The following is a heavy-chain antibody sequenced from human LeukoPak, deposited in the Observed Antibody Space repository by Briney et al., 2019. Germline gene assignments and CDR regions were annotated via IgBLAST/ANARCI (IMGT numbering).Heavy chain of an antibody. CDR1: GGSVSSGSYY. D-gene: IGHD3-3*01. J-gene: IGHJ4*02. V-gene: IGHV4-61*01. CDR3: ARTITIFGALGYFDY. Sequence: SETLSLTCTVSGGSVSSGSYYWSWIRQPPGKGLEWIGYIYYSGNTYYNPSLKRRVTISVDTSKNQFSLKLSSVTAADTAVYYCARTITIFGALGYFDYWGQGTLVTVSS. CDR2: IYYSGNT.